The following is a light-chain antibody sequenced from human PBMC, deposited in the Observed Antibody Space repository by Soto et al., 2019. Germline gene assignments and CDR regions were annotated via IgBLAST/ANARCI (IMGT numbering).Light chain of an antibody. V-gene: IGKV1-39*01. Sequence: DIQMTQSPSSLSASVGDRVTVTCRASQSISTFLNWYQQKPGKAPNLLIYTTSTLHGGVPSRFSGSGSGTDFTLTISSLQPVDFATYYCQQSFTAPWTFGQGTRVEIK. CDR1: QSISTF. CDR3: QQSFTAPWT. J-gene: IGKJ1*01. CDR2: TTS.